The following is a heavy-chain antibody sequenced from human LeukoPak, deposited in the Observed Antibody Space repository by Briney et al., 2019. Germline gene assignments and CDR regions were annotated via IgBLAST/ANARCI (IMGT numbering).Heavy chain of an antibody. Sequence: GGSLRLSCAASGFTFSAYGMHWVRLAPGKGLEWVAVISYDGSNKYYADSVKGRLTISRDNSKNTLYLQMNSLRAEDTAVYYCAKDPGYSGYGLNPSRTYYYYYYMDVWGKGTTVTVSS. V-gene: IGHV3-30*18. J-gene: IGHJ6*03. CDR3: AKDPGYSGYGLNPSRTYYYYYYMDV. D-gene: IGHD5-12*01. CDR1: GFTFSAYG. CDR2: ISYDGSNK.